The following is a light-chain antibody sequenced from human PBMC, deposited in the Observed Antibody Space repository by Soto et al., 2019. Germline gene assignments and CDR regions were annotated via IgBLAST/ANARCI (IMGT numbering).Light chain of an antibody. J-gene: IGLJ3*02. CDR1: SSDVGSYEF. V-gene: IGLV2-23*01. CDR2: EAT. CDR3: CSYAGSSTWV. Sequence: QSALTQPASVSGSPGQSITISCTGTSSDVGSYEFVSWYQQYPGKAPKLMIHEATKRPSGVSARFSGSKSGNTASLTISGLLPEDEADYFCCSYAGSSTWVFGGGTKLTVL.